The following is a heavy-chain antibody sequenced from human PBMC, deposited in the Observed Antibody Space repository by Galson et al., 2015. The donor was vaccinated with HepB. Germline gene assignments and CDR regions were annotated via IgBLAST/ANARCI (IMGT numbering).Heavy chain of an antibody. J-gene: IGHJ4*02. D-gene: IGHD6-19*01. CDR2: IRERGGGT. Sequence: SLRLSCAASGFTFTTHAVSWVRQAPGKGLEWVSTIRERGGGTYYADSVKGRVTISRDNSKNTVYLDMNNLRAADTATYYCARQTSGYSSGWAPNFDYWGQGTLVTVSS. V-gene: IGHV3-23*01. CDR3: ARQTSGYSSGWAPNFDY. CDR1: GFTFTTHA.